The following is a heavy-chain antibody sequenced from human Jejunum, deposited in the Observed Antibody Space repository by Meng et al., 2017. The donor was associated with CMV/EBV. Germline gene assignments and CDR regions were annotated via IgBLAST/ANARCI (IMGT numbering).Heavy chain of an antibody. V-gene: IGHV4-39*07. J-gene: IGHJ6*02. D-gene: IGHD3-9*01. CDR3: ARDRVTYSDDYYYYGMDV. Sequence: TYYWGWIRQPPGKGLEWIGSIYYGGSTSYNPSLKSRVTISVDTSKNQFSLSLNSVTAADTAVYYCARDRVTYSDDYYYYGMDVWGQGTTVTVSS. CDR2: IYYGGST. CDR1: TYY.